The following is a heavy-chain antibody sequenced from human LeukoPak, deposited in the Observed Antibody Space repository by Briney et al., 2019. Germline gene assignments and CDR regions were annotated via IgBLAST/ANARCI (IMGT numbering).Heavy chain of an antibody. CDR3: ARLRFLEWRLDY. V-gene: IGHV4-59*01. CDR1: GGSISSYY. D-gene: IGHD3-3*01. Sequence: PSETLSLTCTVSGGSISSYYWSWIRQPPGKGLEWIGYIYYSGSTNYNPSLKSRVTISVDTSKNQFSLKLSSVTAADTAVYYCARLRFLEWRLDYWGQGTLVTVSP. CDR2: IYYSGST. J-gene: IGHJ4*02.